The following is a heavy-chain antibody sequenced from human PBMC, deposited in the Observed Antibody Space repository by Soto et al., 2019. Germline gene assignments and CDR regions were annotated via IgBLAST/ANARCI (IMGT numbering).Heavy chain of an antibody. V-gene: IGHV4-31*03. Sequence: QVQLQESGPGLVKPSQTLSLTCTVSGGSISSGGYYWSWIRQHPGKGLEWIGYIYYSGSTYYNPSLKSRVTKSVDTSKNQFALQLSSVTAADTAVYYCARGGTNWFDPWGQGTLVTVSS. D-gene: IGHD1-1*01. CDR1: GGSISSGGYY. J-gene: IGHJ5*02. CDR2: IYYSGST. CDR3: ARGGTNWFDP.